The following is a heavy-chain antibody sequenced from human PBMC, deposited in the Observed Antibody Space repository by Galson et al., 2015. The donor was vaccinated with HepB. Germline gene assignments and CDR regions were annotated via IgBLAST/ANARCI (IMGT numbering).Heavy chain of an antibody. Sequence: SLRLSCAASGFTVSSNYMSWVRQAPGKGLEWVSVIYSGGSTNYADYVKSRFTISRSNSKNTLYLLMNNLIAEDTAVYYYASDLRTQQLVDYWGQGSLVTVSS. CDR1: GFTVSSNY. D-gene: IGHD6-13*01. J-gene: IGHJ4*02. CDR3: ASDLRTQQLVDY. V-gene: IGHV3-53*01. CDR2: IYSGGST.